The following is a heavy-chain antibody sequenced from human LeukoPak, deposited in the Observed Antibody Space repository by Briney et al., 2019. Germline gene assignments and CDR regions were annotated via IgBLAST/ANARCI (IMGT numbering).Heavy chain of an antibody. J-gene: IGHJ4*02. CDR1: RYTFTGYY. D-gene: IGHD2-2*01. Sequence: ASVKVSCKASRYTFTGYYMHWVRQAPGQGLEWMGRINPISGGTNYAQKFQGRVTMTRDTSISTAYMELSRLRSDDTAVYYCARAKRAYCSSTSCPRFVDYWGQGTLVTVSS. CDR2: INPISGGT. CDR3: ARAKRAYCSSTSCPRFVDY. V-gene: IGHV1-2*06.